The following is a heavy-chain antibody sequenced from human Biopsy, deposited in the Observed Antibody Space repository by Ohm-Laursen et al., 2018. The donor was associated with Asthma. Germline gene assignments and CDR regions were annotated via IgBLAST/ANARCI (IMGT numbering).Heavy chain of an antibody. D-gene: IGHD5-18*01. CDR1: GASITTSPSY. J-gene: IGHJ4*02. Sequence: TLSLTCTVSGASITTSPSYWSWLRLLPGKGLEWIGCIYYSGETFFNRSLKNPLFMSLDSSKNQFSLKMTSVTVADTAVYFCARNLPGYTYGPFEDWGQGTLVTVSS. V-gene: IGHV4-31*01. CDR3: ARNLPGYTYGPFED. CDR2: IYYSGET.